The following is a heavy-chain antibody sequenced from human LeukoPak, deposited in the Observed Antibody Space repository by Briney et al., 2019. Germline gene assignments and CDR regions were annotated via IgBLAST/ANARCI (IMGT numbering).Heavy chain of an antibody. D-gene: IGHD3-10*01. CDR2: LFTGGGRT. V-gene: IGHV3-23*01. Sequence: PGGSLRLSCAASGFTFNNYLMSWVRQALGKGLEWVSILFTGGGRTLYADSVKGRFTISGDTSRTTLYLQMNGLRAEDTAVYYCAKECDYSPGHKFDLWGQGTLVTVSS. J-gene: IGHJ4*02. CDR1: GFTFNNYL. CDR3: AKECDYSPGHKFDL.